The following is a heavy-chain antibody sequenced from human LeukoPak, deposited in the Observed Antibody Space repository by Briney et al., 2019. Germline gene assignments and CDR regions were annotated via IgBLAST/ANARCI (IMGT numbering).Heavy chain of an antibody. CDR3: ARIPQWLVRRYYFDY. CDR1: GYTFTGYY. V-gene: IGHV1-2*04. CDR2: INPNSGGT. J-gene: IGHJ4*02. D-gene: IGHD6-19*01. Sequence: ASVKVSCKASGYTFTGYYMHWVRQAPGQGLEWMGWINPNSGGTNYAQKFQGWVTMTRDTSISTAYMELSRLRSDDTAVYYCARIPQWLVRRYYFDYWGQGTLVTVSS.